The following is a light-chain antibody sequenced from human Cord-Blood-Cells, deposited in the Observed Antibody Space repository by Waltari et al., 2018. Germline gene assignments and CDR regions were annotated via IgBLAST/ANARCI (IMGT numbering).Light chain of an antibody. J-gene: IGKJ2*01. CDR1: QSVSSSY. CDR2: GAS. Sequence: EIVSTQSPGPLSLSPGERATLSWRASQSVSSSYLAWYQQKSGQAPRLLISGASSRATGIPDRFSGSGSGTDFTLTISRLEPEDFAVYYCQQYGSSPPYTFGQGTKLEIK. V-gene: IGKV3-20*01. CDR3: QQYGSSPPYT.